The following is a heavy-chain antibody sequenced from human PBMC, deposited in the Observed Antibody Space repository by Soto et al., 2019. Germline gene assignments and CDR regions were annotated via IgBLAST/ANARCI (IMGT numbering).Heavy chain of an antibody. Sequence: GGSLRLSCAASGFTFTNYAMSWVRQAPGKGLEWVSTISVSGGTTYFADSVKGRFTISRDNSKKSLYLQMNSLRAEDTAVYYCAKVAYSSGYSRVGWLDPWGQGTLVTVSS. D-gene: IGHD6-19*01. CDR2: ISVSGGTT. CDR1: GFTFTNYA. J-gene: IGHJ5*02. V-gene: IGHV3-23*01. CDR3: AKVAYSSGYSRVGWLDP.